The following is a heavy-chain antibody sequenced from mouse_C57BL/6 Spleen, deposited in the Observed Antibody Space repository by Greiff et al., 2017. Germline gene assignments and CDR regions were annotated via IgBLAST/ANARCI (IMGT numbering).Heavy chain of an antibody. CDR3: ERAGGDYGYYFDY. Sequence: QVQLKESGAELVKPGASVKLSCKASGYTFTSYWMQWVKQRPGQGLEWIGEIDPSDSYTNYNQKFKGKATLTVDTSSSTAYMQLSSLTSEDSAVYYCERAGGDYGYYFDYWGQGTTLTVSS. J-gene: IGHJ2*01. CDR2: IDPSDSYT. CDR1: GYTFTSYW. V-gene: IGHV1-50*01. D-gene: IGHD2-4*01.